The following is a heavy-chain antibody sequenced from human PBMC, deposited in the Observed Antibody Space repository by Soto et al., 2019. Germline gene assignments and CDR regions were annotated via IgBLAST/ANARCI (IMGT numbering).Heavy chain of an antibody. J-gene: IGHJ6*02. V-gene: IGHV3-15*01. D-gene: IGHD2-2*01. Sequence: LCSAACGFTFTNSGVSWVRQAPGKGLEWVGRIKSGYDGGTTDYAAPVKGRFIISRDDSKNTLYLQMNSLKTEDAAVYYCATDVSSRIVVAPPARATSYYYGVGIRGEGTTVTVYS. CDR2: IKSGYDGGTT. CDR3: ATDVSSRIVVAPPARATSYYYGVGI. CDR1: GFTFTNSG.